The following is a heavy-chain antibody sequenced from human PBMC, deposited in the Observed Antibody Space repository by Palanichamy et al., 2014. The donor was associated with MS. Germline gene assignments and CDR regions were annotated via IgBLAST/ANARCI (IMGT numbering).Heavy chain of an antibody. CDR3: ANVAAEGDESHYNYHYYMDV. D-gene: IGHD6-13*01. J-gene: IGHJ6*03. V-gene: IGHV1-69*01. CDR1: GDIFNNYA. CDR2: IIPIYGTP. Sequence: QVQLLQSGAEVKKPGSSVKVSCKASGDIFNNYAIAWVRQAPGQGLEWLGGIIPIYGTPKYAQKFQGRLTIIGDESTSTAYMELSGLTSDDTAVYYCANVAAEGDESHYNYHYYMDVVGRGTTVIVSS.